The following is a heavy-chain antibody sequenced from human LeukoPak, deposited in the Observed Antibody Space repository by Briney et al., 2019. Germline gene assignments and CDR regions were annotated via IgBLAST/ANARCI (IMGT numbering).Heavy chain of an antibody. J-gene: IGHJ3*02. CDR1: GFTFRAYT. Sequence: GGSLRLSCTASGFTFRAYTMNWVRQAPGKGLEWVSSINGGSIYIYYADSLKGRFTISRDNAKNSLYLQMNSLRAEDTAVYYCARVKFRPDAFDIWGQGTMVTVSS. V-gene: IGHV3-21*01. CDR3: ARVKFRPDAFDI. CDR2: INGGSIYI.